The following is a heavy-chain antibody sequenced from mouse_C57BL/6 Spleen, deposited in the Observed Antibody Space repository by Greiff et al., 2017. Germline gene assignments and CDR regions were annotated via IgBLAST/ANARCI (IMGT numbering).Heavy chain of an antibody. D-gene: IGHD3-3*01. CDR1: GFTFSSYA. CDR3: TRVGSSSCLDY. Sequence: EVKLVESGEGLVKPGGSLKLSCAASGFTFSSYAMSWVRQTPEKRLEWVAYISSGGDYIYYADTVKGRFTISRDNARNTLYLQMSSLESEDTARYYCTRVGSSSCLDYWGQGTSLTVSS. CDR2: ISSGGDYI. V-gene: IGHV5-9-1*02. J-gene: IGHJ2*02.